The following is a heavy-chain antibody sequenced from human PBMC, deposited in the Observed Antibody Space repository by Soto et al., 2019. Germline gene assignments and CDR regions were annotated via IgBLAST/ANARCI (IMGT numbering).Heavy chain of an antibody. Sequence: SVKVSCKASGFTFTSSAVQWVRQARGQRLEWIGWIVVGSGNTNYAQKFQERVTITRDMSTSTAYMELSSLRSEDTAVYYCAASTTIFGVVVYNWFEPGGQGTLVTV. CDR3: AASTTIFGVVVYNWFEP. CDR2: IVVGSGNT. CDR1: GFTFTSSA. D-gene: IGHD3-3*01. J-gene: IGHJ5*02. V-gene: IGHV1-58*01.